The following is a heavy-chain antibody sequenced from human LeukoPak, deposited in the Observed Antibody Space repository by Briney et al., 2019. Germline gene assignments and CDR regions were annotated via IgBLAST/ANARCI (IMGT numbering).Heavy chain of an antibody. D-gene: IGHD1-14*01. CDR2: ISSSGGST. CDR1: GFTFSSYA. V-gene: IGHV3-23*01. J-gene: IGHJ1*01. Sequence: PGGSLRLSCAVSGFTFSSYAMSWVRQAPGKGLEWVSVISSSGGSTYYADSVKGRFTISRDNPKNTLYLQMNSLRAEDTAVYYCAKGTSPGPEYLQHRGQGTLVAVSS. CDR3: AKGTSPGPEYLQH.